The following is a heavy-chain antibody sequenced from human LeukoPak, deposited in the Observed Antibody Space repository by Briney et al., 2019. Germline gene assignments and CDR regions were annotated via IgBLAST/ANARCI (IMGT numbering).Heavy chain of an antibody. J-gene: IGHJ4*02. V-gene: IGHV1-2*06. CDR3: ARTEEFDY. Sequence: ASVKVSCKASGYTFIGYYMHWVRQAPGQGLEWMGRINPNSGATNYAQKFQGRVTMTREMSISTAYMELSRLRSDDTAVYYCARTEEFDYWGQGTLSPSPQ. CDR2: INPNSGAT. CDR1: GYTFIGYY.